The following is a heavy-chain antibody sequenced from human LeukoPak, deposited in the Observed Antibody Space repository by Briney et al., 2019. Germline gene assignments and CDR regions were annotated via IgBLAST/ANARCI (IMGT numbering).Heavy chain of an antibody. D-gene: IGHD3-10*01. Sequence: PSETLSLTCTVSGGSISSYYWSWIRQPAGKGLEWIGRIYTSGSTNYNPSLKSRVTMSVDTSKNQFSLKLSSLTAADTAVYYCARASGVRGVILFDYWGQGTLVTVSS. CDR3: ARASGVRGVILFDY. V-gene: IGHV4-4*07. CDR2: IYTSGST. CDR1: GGSISSYY. J-gene: IGHJ4*02.